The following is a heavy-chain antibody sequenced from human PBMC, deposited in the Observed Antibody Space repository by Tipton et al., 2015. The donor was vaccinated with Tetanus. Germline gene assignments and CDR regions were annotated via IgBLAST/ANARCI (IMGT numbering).Heavy chain of an antibody. V-gene: IGHV4-34*01. CDR1: GGSFGHYY. CDR3: ARGLGSMLAPGGSIDS. CDR2: INHDGRT. Sequence: TLSLTCVVYGGSFGHYYWTWIRQPPGKGLEWIGEINHDGRTTYTSSLKSRVTILADTSKKQFSLKGTSVTAADTAVYYCARGLGSMLAPGGSIDSWGQGTLVTVSS. D-gene: IGHD2-8*01. J-gene: IGHJ5*01.